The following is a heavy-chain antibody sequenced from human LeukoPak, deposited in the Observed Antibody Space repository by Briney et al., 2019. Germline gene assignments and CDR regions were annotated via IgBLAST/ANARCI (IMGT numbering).Heavy chain of an antibody. J-gene: IGHJ6*02. CDR1: GSTFSNYG. CDR2: ISYDGSDK. Sequence: PGGSLRLSCAGSGSTFSNYGMHWVRQAPGKGLQWAAVISYDGSDKYYADSEKGRFTISRDNSKNTLYLQMNGLRAEDMAVYYCAKGNEGFGELFPPRVDYYYGLDVWGQGTTVTVSS. D-gene: IGHD3-10*01. CDR3: AKGNEGFGELFPPRVDYYYGLDV. V-gene: IGHV3-30*18.